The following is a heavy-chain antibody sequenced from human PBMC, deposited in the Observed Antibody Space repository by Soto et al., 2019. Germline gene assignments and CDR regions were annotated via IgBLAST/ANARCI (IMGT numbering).Heavy chain of an antibody. D-gene: IGHD5-18*01. V-gene: IGHV1-46*01. J-gene: IGHJ4*02. Sequence: VKVSCKASGYTFTSYYMHWVRQAPGQGLEWMGIINPSGGSTSYAQKFQGRVTMTRDTSTSTVYMELSSLRSEDTAVYYCARDMGLGYSYGFPDYWGQGTLVTVSS. CDR3: ARDMGLGYSYGFPDY. CDR2: INPSGGST. CDR1: GYTFTSYY.